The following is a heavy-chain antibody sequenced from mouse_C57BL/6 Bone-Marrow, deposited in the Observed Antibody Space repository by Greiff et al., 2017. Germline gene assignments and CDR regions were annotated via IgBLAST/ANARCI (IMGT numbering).Heavy chain of an antibody. CDR1: GISITTGNYR. CDR3: ARERYYYGSKDFDD. V-gene: IGHV3-5*01. CDR2: IYYSGTI. Sequence: EVQLVESGPGLVKPSQTVFLTCTVTGISITTGNYRWSWIRQFPGNNLEWRGYIYYSGTITSNTSLTSRTTIPRDTPKNQFFLEMNSLTAEDTATYYCARERYYYGSKDFDDWGTGTAVTVSS. D-gene: IGHD1-1*01. J-gene: IGHJ1*03.